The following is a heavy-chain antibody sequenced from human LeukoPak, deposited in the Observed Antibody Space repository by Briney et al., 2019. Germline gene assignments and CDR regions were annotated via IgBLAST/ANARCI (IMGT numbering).Heavy chain of an antibody. D-gene: IGHD3-10*01. CDR1: GFTFSSYE. J-gene: IGHJ5*02. Sequence: PGGSLRLSCAASGFTFSSYEMNWVRQPPGKGLEWIGSMYYSGSTYYNPSLKSRVTISVDTSKNQFSLKLSSVTAADTAVYYCARHPLVLLWFGKVSWFDPWGQGTLVTVSS. CDR3: ARHPLVLLWFGKVSWFDP. V-gene: IGHV4-39*01. CDR2: MYYSGST.